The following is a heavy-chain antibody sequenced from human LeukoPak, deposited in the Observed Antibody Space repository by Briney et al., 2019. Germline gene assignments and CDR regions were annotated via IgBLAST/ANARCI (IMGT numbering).Heavy chain of an antibody. CDR2: ISTSGNTI. J-gene: IGHJ6*02. CDR3: ARDPVEFLESLRVQYYYRSDV. D-gene: IGHD3-3*02. Sequence: GGSLRLSCSGSGFTFADYYMSWIRQAPGKGLEWVSYISTSGNTIYYADSVKGRFTISRDNAKNSVYLQMSSLRAEDTAIYYCARDPVEFLESLRVQYYYRSDVWGQGTTVTVSS. V-gene: IGHV3-11*01. CDR1: GFTFADYY.